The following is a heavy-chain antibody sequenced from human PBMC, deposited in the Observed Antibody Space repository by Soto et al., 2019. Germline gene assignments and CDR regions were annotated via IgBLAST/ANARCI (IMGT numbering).Heavy chain of an antibody. Sequence: QIQLVQSGPEVKKPGASMKVSCKAYDFSFTSHGISWVRQAPGQGLEWMGRISLYNCNTNYAQQFQGRVTMTTDTSTSNAYMELRSLRSDDPSMYFCAIYHLELFRFDYWGQGTLVTVAS. D-gene: IGHD2-2*01. V-gene: IGHV1-18*04. CDR3: AIYHLELFRFDY. J-gene: IGHJ4*02. CDR1: DFSFTSHG. CDR2: ISLYNCNT.